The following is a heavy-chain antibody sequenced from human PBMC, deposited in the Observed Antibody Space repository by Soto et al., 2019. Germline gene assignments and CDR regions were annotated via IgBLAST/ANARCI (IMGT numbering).Heavy chain of an antibody. Sequence: PSETLSLTCAVSGYSISSGYYWGWIRQPPGKGLEWIGSIYHSGSTYYNPSLKSRVTISVDTSKNQFSLKLSSVTAADTAVYYCAKDLTTVTPTLRFYYYGMDVWGQGTTVTVSS. CDR2: IYHSGST. CDR1: GYSISSGYY. V-gene: IGHV4-38-2*02. D-gene: IGHD4-4*01. J-gene: IGHJ6*02. CDR3: AKDLTTVTPTLRFYYYGMDV.